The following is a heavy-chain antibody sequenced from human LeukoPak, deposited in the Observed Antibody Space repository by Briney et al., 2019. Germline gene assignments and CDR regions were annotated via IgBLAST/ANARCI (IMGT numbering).Heavy chain of an antibody. Sequence: GGSLRLSCTASGFTFSSHSMNWVRQAPGKGLEWVSHISRSSTTVYYADSVKGRFTISRDNAKNSLYLQMNSLRAEDTAVYYCARVPTYSDFWSGYTIDYWGQGTLVTVSS. CDR1: GFTFSSHS. CDR2: ISRSSTTV. V-gene: IGHV3-48*01. CDR3: ARVPTYSDFWSGYTIDY. J-gene: IGHJ4*02. D-gene: IGHD3-3*01.